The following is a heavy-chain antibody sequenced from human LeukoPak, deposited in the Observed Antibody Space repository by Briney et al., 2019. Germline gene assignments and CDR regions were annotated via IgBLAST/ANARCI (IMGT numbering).Heavy chain of an antibody. D-gene: IGHD3-3*01. CDR3: ARDGIYDFWSGYYSRPKDAFDI. V-gene: IGHV3-48*04. CDR2: ISSSSSTI. Sequence: GGSLRLSCAASGFTFSSYSMNWVRQAPGKGLEWVSYISSSSSTIYYADSGKGRFTISRDNAKNSLYLQMNSLRAEDTAVYYCARDGIYDFWSGYYSRPKDAFDIWGQGTMVTVSS. CDR1: GFTFSSYS. J-gene: IGHJ3*02.